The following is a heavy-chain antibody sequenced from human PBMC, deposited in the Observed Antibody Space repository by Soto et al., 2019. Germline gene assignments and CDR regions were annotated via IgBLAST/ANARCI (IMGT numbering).Heavy chain of an antibody. V-gene: IGHV3-30-3*01. CDR1: GFTFSNYV. Sequence: QVQLVESGGGVVQPGRSLRLSCVASGFTFSNYVMHWVRRAPGKGLEWVAVVSFAGTNTYYPDSVKCRFTISRDNSRNTLSLERKSLTVDDTAVYYCAREGSAVGYYGLDVWGQGTPVTVSP. CDR2: VSFAGTNT. J-gene: IGHJ6*01. D-gene: IGHD1-26*01. CDR3: AREGSAVGYYGLDV.